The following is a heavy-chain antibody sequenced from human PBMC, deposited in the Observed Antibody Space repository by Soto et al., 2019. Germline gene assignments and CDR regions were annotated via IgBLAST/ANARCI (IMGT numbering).Heavy chain of an antibody. D-gene: IGHD6-19*01. Sequence: GGSLRLSCAASGFTFSSYAMQWVRQAPGKGLEWVAVISYDGSNKYYADSVKGRFTISRDNSKNTLYLQMNSLRAEDTAVYYCARGESYSSGWGDAFDIWGQGTMVTVSS. J-gene: IGHJ3*02. CDR3: ARGESYSSGWGDAFDI. CDR2: ISYDGSNK. CDR1: GFTFSSYA. V-gene: IGHV3-30-3*01.